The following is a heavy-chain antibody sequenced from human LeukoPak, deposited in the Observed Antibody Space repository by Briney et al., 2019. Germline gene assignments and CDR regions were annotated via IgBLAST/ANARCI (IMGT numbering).Heavy chain of an antibody. Sequence: PSETLSLTCTVSGGSISSYYWSWIRQPPGKGLEWIGYIYYSGSTNYNPSLKSRVTISVDTSKNQFSLKLSSVTAADTAVYYCARWGQWLTDAFDIWGQGTMVTVSS. D-gene: IGHD6-19*01. CDR3: ARWGQWLTDAFDI. CDR2: IYYSGST. CDR1: GGSISSYY. V-gene: IGHV4-59*08. J-gene: IGHJ3*02.